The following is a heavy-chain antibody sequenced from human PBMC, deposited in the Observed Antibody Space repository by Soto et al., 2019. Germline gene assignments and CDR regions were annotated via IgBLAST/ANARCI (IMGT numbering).Heavy chain of an antibody. CDR1: GGSISSSNW. CDR2: IYHSGST. D-gene: IGHD2-2*01. J-gene: IGHJ6*02. V-gene: IGHV4-4*02. CDR3: ARVNVVVPAILPDYYYGMDV. Sequence: QVQLQESGPGLVKPSGTLSLTCAVSGGSISSSNWWSWVRQPPGKGLEWIGEIYHSGSTNYNPSLKSRVTISVDKSKNQFSLKLSSVTAADTAVYYCARVNVVVPAILPDYYYGMDVWGQGTTVTVSS.